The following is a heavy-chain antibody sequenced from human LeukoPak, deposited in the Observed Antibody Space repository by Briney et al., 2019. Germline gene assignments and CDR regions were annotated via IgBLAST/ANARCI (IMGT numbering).Heavy chain of an antibody. CDR3: ARDQGVIEGYDY. CDR1: GYSISNGYY. Sequence: SETLSLTCTVSGYSISNGYYWGWIRQPPGKGLEWVGSIYHRGSTYYNPSLRSRVTISVDTSKNQFSLKLSSVTAADTAVYYCARDQGVIEGYDYWGQGTLVTVSS. J-gene: IGHJ4*02. CDR2: IYHRGST. V-gene: IGHV4-38-2*02. D-gene: IGHD2/OR15-2a*01.